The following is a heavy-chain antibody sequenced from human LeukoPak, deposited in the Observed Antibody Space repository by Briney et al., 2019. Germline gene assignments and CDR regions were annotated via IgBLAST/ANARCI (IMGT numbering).Heavy chain of an antibody. D-gene: IGHD2-2*01. CDR2: IGAYNGNT. Sequence: GASVKVSCKASGYTFTSYGISWVRQAPGQGLEWMGWIGAYNGNTNYAQKLQGRVTMTTDTSTSTAYMELGSLRSDDTAVYYCARDCGTSCYLGTNKLDYWGQGTLVTVSS. V-gene: IGHV1-18*04. CDR3: ARDCGTSCYLGTNKLDY. CDR1: GYTFTSYG. J-gene: IGHJ4*02.